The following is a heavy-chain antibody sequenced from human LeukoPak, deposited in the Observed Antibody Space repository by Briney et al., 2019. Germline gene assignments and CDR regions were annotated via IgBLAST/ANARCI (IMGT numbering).Heavy chain of an antibody. CDR2: ISAYNGNT. CDR3: ARGGPAARLITFGGVTDY. Sequence: ASVKVSCKASSYTFTNYAFTWVRQAPGQGLEWMGWISAYNGNTNYAQNLQGRVTMTTDTSTSTAYMELRSLRSDDTAVYYCARGGPAARLITFGGVTDYWGQGTLVTVSS. V-gene: IGHV1-18*01. J-gene: IGHJ4*02. CDR1: SYTFTNYA. D-gene: IGHD3-16*01.